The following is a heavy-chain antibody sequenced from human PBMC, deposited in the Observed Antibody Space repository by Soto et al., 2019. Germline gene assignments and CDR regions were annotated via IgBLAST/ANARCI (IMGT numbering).Heavy chain of an antibody. V-gene: IGHV5-51*01. Sequence: HGESLKISCETSGYSFTNYWVGWVRQMPGKGLEWMGFIYPGDSDTRYSPSFQGQVTISADKSITTAYLQWSSLKASDTAMYYCARHNREETGSIIVARRLDYWGQGTLVTVSS. J-gene: IGHJ4*02. D-gene: IGHD6-6*01. CDR3: ARHNREETGSIIVARRLDY. CDR2: IYPGDSDT. CDR1: GYSFTNYW.